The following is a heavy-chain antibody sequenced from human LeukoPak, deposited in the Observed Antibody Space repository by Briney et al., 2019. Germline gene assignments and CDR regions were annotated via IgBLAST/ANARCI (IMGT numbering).Heavy chain of an antibody. D-gene: IGHD3-16*02. Sequence: SVKVSCKASGGSFSSYVITWVRQAPGQGLEWMGRIIPVLGVSNFAQKFQGRVTITAEKSTNTAHMELSRLESGDTAVDCSYHRDAFDIWGQGTEVIVSS. CDR3: YHRDAFDI. J-gene: IGHJ3*02. CDR2: IIPVLGVS. V-gene: IGHV1-69*04. CDR1: GGSFSSYV.